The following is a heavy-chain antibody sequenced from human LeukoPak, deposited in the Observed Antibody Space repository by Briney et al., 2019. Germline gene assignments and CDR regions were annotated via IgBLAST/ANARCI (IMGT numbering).Heavy chain of an antibody. CDR1: GFTFDDYA. Sequence: PGGSLRLSCAASGFTFDDYAMHWVRQAPGKGLEWVSGISWNSDIIAYVDSVKGRFTISRDNAKNSLYLQTNSLRAEDTALYYCAKDIGGGSGSAIDYWGQGTLVTVSS. D-gene: IGHD3-10*01. CDR2: ISWNSDII. CDR3: AKDIGGGSGSAIDY. V-gene: IGHV3-9*01. J-gene: IGHJ4*02.